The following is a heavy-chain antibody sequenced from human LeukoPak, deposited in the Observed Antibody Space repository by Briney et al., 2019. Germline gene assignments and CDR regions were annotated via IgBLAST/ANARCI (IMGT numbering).Heavy chain of an antibody. J-gene: IGHJ2*01. V-gene: IGHV4-31*03. CDR1: GGSISSDAYY. CDR3: SRRNIGWFDL. D-gene: IGHD2-2*03. Sequence: SETLSLTCIVSGGSISSDAYYWRWIRQHPGKGLEWIGYIYYSGTTYYNPSLMSRVTLSVDTSKTQSSLKLNSVTAADTVVYSCSRRNIGWFDLWGRGTLVGVSS. CDR2: IYYSGTT.